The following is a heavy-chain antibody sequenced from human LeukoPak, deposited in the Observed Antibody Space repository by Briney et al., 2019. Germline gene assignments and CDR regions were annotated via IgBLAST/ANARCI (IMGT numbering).Heavy chain of an antibody. D-gene: IGHD6-13*01. V-gene: IGHV1-2*06. Sequence: ASVKVSCKASGYSFTGYYMHWVRQAPGQGLEWMGRINPNSGGTNYAQNFQGRVTMTRDTSISTAHMELSSLRSEDTAVYYCARSIAAAGTGYWGQGTLVTVSS. CDR3: ARSIAAAGTGY. CDR2: INPNSGGT. J-gene: IGHJ4*02. CDR1: GYSFTGYY.